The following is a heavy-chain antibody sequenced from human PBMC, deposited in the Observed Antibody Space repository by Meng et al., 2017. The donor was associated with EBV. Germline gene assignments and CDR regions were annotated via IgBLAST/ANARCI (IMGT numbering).Heavy chain of an antibody. CDR1: GGPFRYYA. D-gene: IGHD3-10*01. CDR2: SLPRLGAP. V-gene: IGHV1-69*01. Sequence: VQWVQSAAEVKKPGSSVKVSCKTSGGPFRYYAISWVRQAPGQGLEWLGGSLPRLGAPNYAQKFHGRVKITADESTSTHYMDLSSLRSEDTAIYYCASESGRGYTPDYWGQGTLVTVSS. J-gene: IGHJ4*02. CDR3: ASESGRGYTPDY.